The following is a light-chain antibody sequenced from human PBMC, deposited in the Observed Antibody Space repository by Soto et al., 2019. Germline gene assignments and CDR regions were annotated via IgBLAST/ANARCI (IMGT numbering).Light chain of an antibody. Sequence: QSVLTQPASVSGSPGQSITISCTGTSSDVGTYNVVSWYQRHPGKVPKLMIYEVTKRPSGVSNRFSGSKSGNTASLTISGLQAEDEADYYCCSYVGSSTWVFGGGTKLTVL. CDR2: EVT. V-gene: IGLV2-23*02. CDR3: CSYVGSSTWV. J-gene: IGLJ3*02. CDR1: SSDVGTYNV.